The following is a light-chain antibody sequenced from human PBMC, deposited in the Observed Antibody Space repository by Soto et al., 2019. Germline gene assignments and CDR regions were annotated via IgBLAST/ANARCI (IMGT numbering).Light chain of an antibody. Sequence: EIVLTQSPGTLSLSPGERATLSCRASQSVSSSYLAWYQQKPGQAHRLLIYGASSRATGIPDRFSGSGSGTDFSLTISRLEPEDFAVYYCQQYGSSPTPFGGGTKVEIK. CDR2: GAS. V-gene: IGKV3-20*01. CDR3: QQYGSSPTP. CDR1: QSVSSSY. J-gene: IGKJ4*02.